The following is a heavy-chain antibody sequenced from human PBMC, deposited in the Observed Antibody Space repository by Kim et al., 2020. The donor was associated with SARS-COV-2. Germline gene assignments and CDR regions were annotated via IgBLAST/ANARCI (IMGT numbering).Heavy chain of an antibody. J-gene: IGHJ5*02. CDR3: ARATYCGGDCYVGVWFDP. V-gene: IGHV1-46*01. CDR2: INPSGGST. Sequence: ASVKVSCKASGYTFTSYYMHWVRQAPGQGLEWMGIINPSGGSTSYAQKFQGRVTMTRDTSTSTVYMELSSLRSEDTAVYYCARATYCGGDCYVGVWFDPWGQGTLVTVSS. D-gene: IGHD2-21*02. CDR1: GYTFTSYY.